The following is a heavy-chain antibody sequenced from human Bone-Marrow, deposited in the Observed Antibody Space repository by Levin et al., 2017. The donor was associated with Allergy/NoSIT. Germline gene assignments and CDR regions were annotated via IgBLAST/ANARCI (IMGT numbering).Heavy chain of an antibody. J-gene: IGHJ5*02. D-gene: IGHD4-17*01. CDR3: ARGDYGDSNWLDL. Sequence: GESLKISCRASGYNFINNHVHWVRQAPGQGLEWMGRINPNTGVTMYAQIFQGRVTMTSDLSSGTAYMQLTSLTSDDTAMYYCARGDYGDSNWLDLWGQGSLVTVSS. CDR1: GYNFINNH. V-gene: IGHV1-2*06. CDR2: INPNTGVT.